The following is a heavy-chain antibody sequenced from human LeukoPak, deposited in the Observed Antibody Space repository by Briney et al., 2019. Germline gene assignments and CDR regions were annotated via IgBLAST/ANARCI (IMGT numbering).Heavy chain of an antibody. Sequence: GSLRLSCAASGFSFDDLGMTWVRQVPGKGLEWVAGINWNGASTGYADSVRGRFTISRDNAKNSLYLQMNSLRAEDTALYYCARAVCPTIKFCDSSYFMDVWGKGTTVNVS. CDR1: GFSFDDLG. D-gene: IGHD6-6*01. CDR2: INWNGAST. CDR3: ARAVCPTIKFCDSSYFMDV. V-gene: IGHV3-20*04. J-gene: IGHJ6*03.